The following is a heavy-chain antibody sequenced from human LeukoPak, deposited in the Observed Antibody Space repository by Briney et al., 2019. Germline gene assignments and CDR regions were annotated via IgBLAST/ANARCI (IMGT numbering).Heavy chain of an antibody. V-gene: IGHV4-34*01. CDR2: INHSGGT. CDR3: VRYYCPTFDY. Sequence: SETLSLTCAVYGGSFSDYYWSWIRQPPGQGLEWIGEINHSGGTNYNPSLKSRVTISADTPKKQVSVKLSYVTVADTAVYFCVRYYCPTFDYWGQGTLVSVSS. CDR1: GGSFSDYY. D-gene: IGHD3-10*01. J-gene: IGHJ4*02.